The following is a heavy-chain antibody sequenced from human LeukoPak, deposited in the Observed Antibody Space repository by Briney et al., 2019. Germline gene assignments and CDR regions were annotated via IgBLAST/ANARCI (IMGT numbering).Heavy chain of an antibody. J-gene: IGHJ4*02. Sequence: GGSLRLSCEASGFTFGSYAMYWVRQAPGKGLEWVAGIFGSGGSPHYADSVKGRFTISRDNSKNTVYLQINSLRIDDTAVYYCGKTTAGYSSGQKPAWPVDYWGQGTLVTVSS. CDR2: IFGSGGSP. D-gene: IGHD5-18*01. CDR3: GKTTAGYSSGQKPAWPVDY. CDR1: GFTFGSYA. V-gene: IGHV3-23*01.